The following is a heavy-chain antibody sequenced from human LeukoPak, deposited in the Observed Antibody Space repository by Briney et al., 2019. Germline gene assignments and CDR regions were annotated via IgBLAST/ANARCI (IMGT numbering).Heavy chain of an antibody. V-gene: IGHV1-69*04. J-gene: IGHJ3*02. CDR2: IIPILGIA. CDR3: ARPEGIPDAFDI. CDR1: GGTFSSYA. D-gene: IGHD2-21*01. Sequence: SVKVSCKASGGTFSSYAISWVRQAPGQGLEWMGRIIPILGIANYAQKFQGRVTITADKSTSTAYMELSSLRSEDTAVYYCARPEGIPDAFDIWGQGTMVTVPS.